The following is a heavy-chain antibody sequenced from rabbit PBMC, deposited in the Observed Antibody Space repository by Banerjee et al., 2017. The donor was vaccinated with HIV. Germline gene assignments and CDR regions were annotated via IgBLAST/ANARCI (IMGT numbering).Heavy chain of an antibody. Sequence: QSLEESGGDLVKPGASLTLTCKASGFDFSSNAMCWVRQAPGKGLEWIACINTSSGNIVYATWAKGRFTISKTSSTTVTLQMTSLTAADTATYFCARDLAGVIGWNFNLWGPGTLVTVS. V-gene: IGHV1S40*01. CDR2: INTSSGNI. J-gene: IGHJ4*01. CDR1: GFDFSSNA. CDR3: ARDLAGVIGWNFNL. D-gene: IGHD4-1*01.